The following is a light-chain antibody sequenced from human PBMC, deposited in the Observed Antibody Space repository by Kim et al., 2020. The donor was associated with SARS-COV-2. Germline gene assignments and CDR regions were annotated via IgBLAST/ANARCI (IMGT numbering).Light chain of an antibody. CDR2: AAS. J-gene: IGKJ1*01. CDR1: QGIRND. CDR3: LQDYTYPWT. V-gene: IGKV1-6*01. Sequence: ACTGDRVTIACRPSQGIRNDLSWYQRKPGQAPKVLVYAASSLQPGGPSRFSGSGSDTEFTHTISSLQPEDAATYYSLQDYTYPWTFGEGTKMDIK.